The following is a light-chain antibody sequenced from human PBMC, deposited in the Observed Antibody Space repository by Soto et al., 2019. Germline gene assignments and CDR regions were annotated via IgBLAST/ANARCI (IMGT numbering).Light chain of an antibody. CDR3: QVWDSSSDLRGV. CDR1: NIGSKS. CDR2: YDN. Sequence: SYELTHPPSVSVAPGKTARITCGGNNIGSKSVHWYQQKPGQAPVLVIYYDNDRPSGIPERFSGSNSGNTATLTISRVEAGDEADYYCQVWDSSSDLRGVFGGGTKLTVL. J-gene: IGLJ2*01. V-gene: IGLV3-21*04.